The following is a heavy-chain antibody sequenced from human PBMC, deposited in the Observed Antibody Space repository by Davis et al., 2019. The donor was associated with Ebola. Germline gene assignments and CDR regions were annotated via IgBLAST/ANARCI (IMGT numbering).Heavy chain of an antibody. Sequence: GESLKISCAASGFTFSYHRMRWIRQVPGTGLEWLSSIADSGVDYAESVKGRFTISRDHAKNSLYLQMDSLRAEDTAIYYCAKTGDYDSAFDIWGLGTVVTVSS. V-gene: IGHV3-11*01. J-gene: IGHJ3*02. CDR1: GFTFSYHR. CDR2: IADSGV. D-gene: IGHD4-17*01. CDR3: AKTGDYDSAFDI.